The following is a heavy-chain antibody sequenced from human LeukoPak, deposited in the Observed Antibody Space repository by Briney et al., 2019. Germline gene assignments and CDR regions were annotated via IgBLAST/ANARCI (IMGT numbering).Heavy chain of an antibody. J-gene: IGHJ5*02. CDR3: ARVVAGRRFDP. Sequence: SETLSLTCAVSGGSISSYHWGWIRQPPGKGLEWVGYIYYSGSTNYNPSLKSRVTISVDTSKNQFSLKVNSVTAADTAVYYCARVVAGRRFDPWGQGTLVTVSS. D-gene: IGHD6-19*01. V-gene: IGHV4-59*01. CDR1: GGSISSYH. CDR2: IYYSGST.